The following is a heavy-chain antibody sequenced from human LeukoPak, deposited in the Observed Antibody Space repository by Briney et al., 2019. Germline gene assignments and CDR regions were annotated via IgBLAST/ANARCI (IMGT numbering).Heavy chain of an antibody. CDR1: GFTLSSYA. Sequence: GGSLRLSCAASGFTLSSYAMSWVRQAPGKGLEWVSYISSSSSYTNYADSVKGRFTISRDNAKNSLYLQMNSLRAEDTAVYYCARDSGYSYAFDIWGQGTMVTVSS. J-gene: IGHJ3*02. V-gene: IGHV3-11*05. D-gene: IGHD5-18*01. CDR2: ISSSSSYT. CDR3: ARDSGYSYAFDI.